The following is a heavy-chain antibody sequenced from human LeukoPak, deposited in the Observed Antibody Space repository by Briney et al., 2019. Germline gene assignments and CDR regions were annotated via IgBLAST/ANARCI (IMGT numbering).Heavy chain of an antibody. CDR2: ISYDGSNK. D-gene: IGHD3-16*01. V-gene: IGHV3-30-3*01. CDR3: ARDGGGWGDY. CDR1: GFTFGSYA. J-gene: IGHJ4*02. Sequence: GGPLRLSCAASGFTFGSYAMHWVRQAPGKALEWVAFISYDGSNKYYADSVKGLFTISRDNSKNTLYLQMNSLRAEDTAVYYCARDGGGWGDYWGQGTLVTVSS.